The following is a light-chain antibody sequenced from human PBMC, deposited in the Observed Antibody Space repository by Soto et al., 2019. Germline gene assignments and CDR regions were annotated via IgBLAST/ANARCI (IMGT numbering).Light chain of an antibody. V-gene: IGKV3-11*01. Sequence: EFVLTQSPATLSLSPGERATLSCRASQSVSSYLAWYQQKPGQAPRLLIYDASNRATGIPARFSGTGSGTDLTLTINNLEPEDFAVYYCQVRTNWSIAFGRGTRLEIK. CDR3: QVRTNWSIA. CDR2: DAS. J-gene: IGKJ5*01. CDR1: QSVSSY.